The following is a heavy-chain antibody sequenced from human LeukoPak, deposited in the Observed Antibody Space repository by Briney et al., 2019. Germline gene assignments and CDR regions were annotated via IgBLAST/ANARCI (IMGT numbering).Heavy chain of an antibody. CDR2: FNWNGGST. CDR3: SSAVLYCSSTSCSFDY. Sequence: TGGFLIFCCAAAGFIFDDYGMSWVRQAPGKGLWWVFGFNWNGGSTGYADSVKGRFTISRDNAKNSLYLQMNSLRAEVTPLYYCSSAVLYCSSTSCSFDYWGEGTLVTVSP. J-gene: IGHJ4*02. CDR1: GFIFDDYG. D-gene: IGHD2-2*01. V-gene: IGHV3-20*04.